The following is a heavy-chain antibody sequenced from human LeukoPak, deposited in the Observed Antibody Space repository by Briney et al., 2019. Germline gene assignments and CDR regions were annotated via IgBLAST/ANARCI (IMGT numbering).Heavy chain of an antibody. CDR3: ARGVGWFDP. CDR1: GGSFSGYY. V-gene: IGHV4-34*01. J-gene: IGHJ5*02. Sequence: SETLSLTCAVYGGSFSGYYWSWIRQPPGKGLEWIGEINHSGSTNYNPSLKSRVTISVDTSKNQFSLKLSSVTAADTAVYYCARGVGWFDPWGQGTLVTVSS. D-gene: IGHD3-3*01. CDR2: INHSGST.